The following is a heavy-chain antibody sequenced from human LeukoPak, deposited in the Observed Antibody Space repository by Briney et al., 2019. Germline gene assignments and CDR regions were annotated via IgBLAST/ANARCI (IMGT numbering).Heavy chain of an antibody. J-gene: IGHJ4*02. CDR3: AKGGAGYCSSTSCLYYFDY. V-gene: IGHV3-23*01. CDR1: GFTFSTYA. D-gene: IGHD2-2*01. CDR2: ISGSGDST. Sequence: PGGSLRLSCAASGFTFSTYAMNWARQAPGKGLEWVSTISGSGDSTYYADSVKGRFTISRNNFKNTLLLQMNSLRAEDTAVYYCAKGGAGYCSSTSCLYYFDYWGQGTLVTVST.